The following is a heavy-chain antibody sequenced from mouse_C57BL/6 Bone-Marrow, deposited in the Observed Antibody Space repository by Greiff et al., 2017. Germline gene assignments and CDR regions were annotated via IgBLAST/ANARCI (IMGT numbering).Heavy chain of an antibody. V-gene: IGHV5-17*01. Sequence: EVKVVESGGGLVKPGGSLKLSCAASGFTFSDYGMHWVRQAPEKGLEWVAYISSGSSTIYYADTVKGRFTISRDNAKNTLFLQMTSLRSEDTAMYYCARGTEEYAMDYWGQGTSVTVSS. CDR3: ARGTEEYAMDY. CDR2: ISSGSSTI. CDR1: GFTFSDYG. J-gene: IGHJ4*01. D-gene: IGHD3-3*01.